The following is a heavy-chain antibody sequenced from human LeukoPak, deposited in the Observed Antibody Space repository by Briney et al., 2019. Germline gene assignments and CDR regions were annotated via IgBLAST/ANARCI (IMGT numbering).Heavy chain of an antibody. J-gene: IGHJ1*01. Sequence: SETLSLTCTVSGYSISSGYYWGWIRQPPGKGLEWIGSIYHSGSTYYNPSLKSRVTISVDTSKNQFSLKLSSVTAADTAVYYCVCLFLVILFFGCWGQGGLVSVS. CDR3: VCLFLVILFFGC. CDR1: GYSISSGYY. V-gene: IGHV4-38-2*02. D-gene: IGHD2-21*01. CDR2: IYHSGST.